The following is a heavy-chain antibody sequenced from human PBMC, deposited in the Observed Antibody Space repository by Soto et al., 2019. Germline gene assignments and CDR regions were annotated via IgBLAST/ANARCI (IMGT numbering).Heavy chain of an antibody. Sequence: SVKVSFKASGGTFSSYTISWVRQAPGQGLEWMGRIIPILGIANYAQKFQGRVTITADKSTSTAYMELSSLRSEDTAVYYCARVGGAYYDFWSGYYYMDVWGKGTTVTVSS. CDR2: IIPILGIA. V-gene: IGHV1-69*02. CDR1: GGTFSSYT. D-gene: IGHD3-3*01. J-gene: IGHJ6*03. CDR3: ARVGGAYYDFWSGYYYMDV.